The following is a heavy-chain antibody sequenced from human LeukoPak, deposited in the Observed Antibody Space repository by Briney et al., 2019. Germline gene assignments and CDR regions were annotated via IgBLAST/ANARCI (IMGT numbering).Heavy chain of an antibody. CDR3: AKELGATRCLGF. V-gene: IGHV3-21*01. CDR2: ISYVSSYI. CDR1: GFTFSSYS. J-gene: IGHJ4*02. Sequence: PGGSLRLSCAASGFTFSSYSLNWVRQAPGKGLEWVSSISYVSSYIYYSGSVKGRFTISRDNAKNSLYLQMNNLRAEDTAVYYCAKELGATRCLGFWGQGTLVTVSS. D-gene: IGHD1-26*01.